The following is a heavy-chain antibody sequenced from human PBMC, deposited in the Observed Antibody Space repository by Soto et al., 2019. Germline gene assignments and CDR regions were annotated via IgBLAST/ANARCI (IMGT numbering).Heavy chain of an antibody. CDR3: ARVGYYGDYSQMPLYDAFDI. CDR1: GYTFTSYG. Sequence: QVQLVQSGAEVKKPGASVKVSCKASGYTFTSYGISWVRQAPGQGLEWMGWISAYNGNTNYAQKLQGRVTMTTDTSTSTAYMELRSLRSDDTAVYYCARVGYYGDYSQMPLYDAFDIWGQGTMVTVSS. CDR2: ISAYNGNT. J-gene: IGHJ3*02. D-gene: IGHD4-17*01. V-gene: IGHV1-18*01.